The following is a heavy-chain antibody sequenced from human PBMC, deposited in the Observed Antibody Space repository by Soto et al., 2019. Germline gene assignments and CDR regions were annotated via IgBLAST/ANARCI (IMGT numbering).Heavy chain of an antibody. Sequence: PGGSLRLSCAASGFTFDDYAMHWVRQAPGKGLEWVSGISWNSGSIGYADSVKGRFTISRDNAKNSLYLQMNSLRAEDTALYYCVKHNGVAVAGGFAYSGQGTLVIVSA. CDR2: ISWNSGSI. J-gene: IGHJ4*02. CDR1: GFTFDDYA. V-gene: IGHV3-9*01. D-gene: IGHD6-19*01. CDR3: VKHNGVAVAGGFAY.